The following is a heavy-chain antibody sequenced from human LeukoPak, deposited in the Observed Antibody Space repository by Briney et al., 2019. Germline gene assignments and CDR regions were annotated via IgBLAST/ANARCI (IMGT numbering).Heavy chain of an antibody. V-gene: IGHV3-23*01. CDR2: IGSSGDNA. J-gene: IGHJ5*02. Sequence: PGGSLRLSCAASGFAFSFNAMTWVRQAPGKGLEWVSAIGSSGDNAYYADPVKGRFTISRDNSRNTLYLQMDSLRAEDTAIYYCASFKDGYLYSCFDPWGQGTLVTVSS. CDR3: ASFKDGYLYSCFDP. D-gene: IGHD5-18*01. CDR1: GFAFSFNA.